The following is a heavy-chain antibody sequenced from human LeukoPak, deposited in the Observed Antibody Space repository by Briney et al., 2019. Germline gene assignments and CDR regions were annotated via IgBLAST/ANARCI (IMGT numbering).Heavy chain of an antibody. CDR2: MTQDGSDT. CDR1: GFTLSSDW. CDR3: ATVFGY. J-gene: IGHJ4*02. Sequence: PGGSLRLSCAVSGFTLSSDWMHWVRQAPGKGLEWVSRMTQDGSDTSYADSVKGRFTISRDNAKNTVYLQMNSLRAEDSAVYYCATVFGYWGQGTLVTVSS. V-gene: IGHV3-74*01.